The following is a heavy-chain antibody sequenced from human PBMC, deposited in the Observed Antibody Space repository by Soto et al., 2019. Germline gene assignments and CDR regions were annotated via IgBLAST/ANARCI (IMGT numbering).Heavy chain of an antibody. D-gene: IGHD3-16*01. J-gene: IGHJ6*01. CDR2: IDPSDSYT. V-gene: IGHV5-10-1*01. Sequence: GESLKISCKGSGYSFTRYCISWVRQMPGKGLEWMGRIDPSDSYTNYSPSFQGHVTISADKSISTAYLQWSSLKASDTAMYYCAVGSPPHEYYYYYYGMDVWGQGTTVTVSS. CDR3: AVGSPPHEYYYYYYGMDV. CDR1: GYSFTRYC.